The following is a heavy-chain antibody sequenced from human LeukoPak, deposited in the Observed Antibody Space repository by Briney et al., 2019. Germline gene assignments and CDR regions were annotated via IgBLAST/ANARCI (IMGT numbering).Heavy chain of an antibody. CDR2: ISYIGNT. CDR1: GGSISSGGYY. J-gene: IGHJ4*02. D-gene: IGHD2-21*02. V-gene: IGHV4-61*08. CDR3: VREHDLGDFDY. Sequence: QVQLQESGPGLVKPSQTLSLTCTVSGGSISSGGYYWSWIRQHPGKELEWIGYISYIGNTNYNPSLKSRVTISKDTSKNQFSLKLSSVTAADTAVYYCVREHDLGDFDYWGQGALVTVSS.